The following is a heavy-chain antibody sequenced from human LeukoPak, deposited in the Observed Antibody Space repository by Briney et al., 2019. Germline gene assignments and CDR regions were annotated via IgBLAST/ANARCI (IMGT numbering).Heavy chain of an antibody. CDR3: AREFLNYDYVWGSYPVFDY. Sequence: GASVKVSCKASGYTFTSYGISWVRQAPGQGLEWMGWISAYNGNTNYAQKLQGRVTMTTDASTSTAYMELRSLRSDDTAVYYCAREFLNYDYVWGSYPVFDYWGQGTLDTVSS. J-gene: IGHJ4*02. D-gene: IGHD3-16*02. CDR2: ISAYNGNT. CDR1: GYTFTSYG. V-gene: IGHV1-18*01.